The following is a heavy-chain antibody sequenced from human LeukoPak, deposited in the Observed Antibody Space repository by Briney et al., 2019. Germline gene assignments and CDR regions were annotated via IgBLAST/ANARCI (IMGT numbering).Heavy chain of an antibody. CDR1: GYTFTSYY. CDR3: ARVVADTEGSGF. D-gene: IGHD6-19*01. J-gene: IGHJ4*02. V-gene: IGHV1-46*01. Sequence: ASVKVSCKASGYTFTSYYMHWVRQAPGQGLEWMGIFNPSGGDTSYAEKFQGRVTMTRDKSTTTVYMELSSLTSEDTAVYYCARVVADTEGSGFWGQGTLVTVSS. CDR2: FNPSGGDT.